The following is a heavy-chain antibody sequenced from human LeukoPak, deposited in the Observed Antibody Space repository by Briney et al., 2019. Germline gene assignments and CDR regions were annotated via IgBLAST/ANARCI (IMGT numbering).Heavy chain of an antibody. CDR3: ARGPIIDIAIIPAADEYYYMDV. Sequence: VASVKVSCKASGYTFTSYGITWVRQPPGQGLEWMGWISAYNGNTNYAQKVQGRVTMTTDTSTTTAYMELRSLRSDDTAVYYCARGPIIDIAIIPAADEYYYMDVWGKGTTVTVSS. CDR2: ISAYNGNT. V-gene: IGHV1-18*01. J-gene: IGHJ6*03. D-gene: IGHD2-2*01. CDR1: GYTFTSYG.